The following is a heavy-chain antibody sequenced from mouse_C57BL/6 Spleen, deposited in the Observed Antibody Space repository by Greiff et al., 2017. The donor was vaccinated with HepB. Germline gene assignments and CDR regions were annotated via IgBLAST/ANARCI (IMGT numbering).Heavy chain of an antibody. J-gene: IGHJ4*01. CDR1: GYAFSSYW. Sequence: SGAELVKPGASVKISCKASGYAFSSYWMNWVKQRPGKGLEWIGQIYPGDGDTNYNGKFKGKATLTADKSSSTAYMQLSSLTSEDSAVYFCARSKLYYAMDYWGQGTSVTVSS. CDR2: IYPGDGDT. D-gene: IGHD1-3*01. V-gene: IGHV1-80*01. CDR3: ARSKLYYAMDY.